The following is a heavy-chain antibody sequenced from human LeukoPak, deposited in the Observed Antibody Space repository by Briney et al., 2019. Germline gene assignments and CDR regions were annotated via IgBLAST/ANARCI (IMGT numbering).Heavy chain of an antibody. CDR2: ISYDGSNK. V-gene: IGHV3-30*18. J-gene: IGHJ4*02. CDR1: GFTFSSYG. CDR3: AKVPAAGILGLDY. D-gene: IGHD6-13*01. Sequence: GRSLRLSCAASGFTFSSYGMHWVRQAPGKGLEWVAVISYDGSNKYYADSVKGRFTISRDNSKNTLYLQMNSLRAEDTAVYYCAKVPAAGILGLDYWGQGTLVTVSS.